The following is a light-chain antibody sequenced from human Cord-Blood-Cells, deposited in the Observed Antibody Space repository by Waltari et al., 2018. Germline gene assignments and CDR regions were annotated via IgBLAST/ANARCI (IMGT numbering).Light chain of an antibody. J-gene: IGLJ3*02. CDR3: CSYAGSSTWV. CDR1: SRDVGSYNL. V-gene: IGLV2-23*01. CDR2: EGS. Sequence: QSALTQPASVSGSPGQSITISCTGTSRDVGSYNLVSGYQQHPGKAPKLMIYEGSKRPSWVSNRFSGSKSGNTASLTISGLQAEDEADYYCCSYAGSSTWVFGGGTKLTVL.